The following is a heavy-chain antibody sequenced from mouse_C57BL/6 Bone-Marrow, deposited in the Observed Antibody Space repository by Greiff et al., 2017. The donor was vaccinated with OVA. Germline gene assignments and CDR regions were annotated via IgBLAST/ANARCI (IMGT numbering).Heavy chain of an antibody. J-gene: IGHJ3*01. D-gene: IGHD2-2*01. Sequence: QVQLQQPGAELVKPGASVKLSCKASGYTFTSYWMHWVKQRPGQGLEWIGMIHPNSGSTNYNEKFKSKATLTVDKSSSTAYMQLSSLTSEDSAVYYCARSGGLRRRGTWFAYWGQETLVTVSA. CDR3: ARSGGLRRRGTWFAY. V-gene: IGHV1-64*01. CDR1: GYTFTSYW. CDR2: IHPNSGST.